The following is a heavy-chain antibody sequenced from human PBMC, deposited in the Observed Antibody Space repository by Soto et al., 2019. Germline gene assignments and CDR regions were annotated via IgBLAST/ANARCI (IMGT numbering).Heavy chain of an antibody. D-gene: IGHD6-19*01. CDR2: VSYSGST. V-gene: IGHV4-39*01. J-gene: IGHJ4*02. CDR3: SRIAVSGPITGFDY. Sequence: SETLSLTCTVSGGSISNSSYLWGWIRQPPGKGLQWIGSVSYSGSTYYNPSLKSRVTISVDTSKTQSSLRLSSVTAAVSAVYYCSRIAVSGPITGFDYWGQGALVTVSS. CDR1: GGSISNSSYL.